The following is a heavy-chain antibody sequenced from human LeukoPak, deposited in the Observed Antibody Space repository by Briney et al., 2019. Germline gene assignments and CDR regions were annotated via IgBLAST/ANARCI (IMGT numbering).Heavy chain of an antibody. J-gene: IGHJ5*02. Sequence: SETLSLTCTVSGGSISGSSYYWGWIRQPPGKGLEWIGSIYYSGSTYYNPSLKSRVTISVDTSKNQFSLKLSSVTAADTAVYYCARVIVIIYGFDPWGQGTLVTVSS. CDR3: ARVIVIIYGFDP. V-gene: IGHV4-39*07. CDR1: GGSISGSSYY. D-gene: IGHD3-10*01. CDR2: IYYSGST.